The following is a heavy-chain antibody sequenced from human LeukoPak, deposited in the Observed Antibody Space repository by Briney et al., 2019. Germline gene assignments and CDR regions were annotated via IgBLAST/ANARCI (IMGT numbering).Heavy chain of an antibody. V-gene: IGHV3-48*03. CDR2: ISSSGSTI. Sequence: PAGGSLRLSCAASGFTFSSYEMNWVRQDPGKGQEWVSYISSSGSTIYYADSVKGRFTISRDNAKNSLHLQMNSLRAEDTAVYYCARDPYYYESSGYFFGAFDIWGQGTMVTVSS. CDR1: GFTFSSYE. D-gene: IGHD3-22*01. J-gene: IGHJ3*02. CDR3: ARDPYYYESSGYFFGAFDI.